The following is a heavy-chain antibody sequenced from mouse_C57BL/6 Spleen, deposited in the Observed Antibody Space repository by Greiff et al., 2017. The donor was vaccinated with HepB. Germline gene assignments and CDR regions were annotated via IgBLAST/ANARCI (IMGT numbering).Heavy chain of an antibody. CDR2: ISSGSSTI. J-gene: IGHJ4*01. V-gene: IGHV5-17*01. CDR3: ARLTTVVAKDYAMDY. Sequence: EVKLQESGGGLVKPGGSLKLSCAASGFTFSDYGMHWVRQAPEKGLEWVAYISSGSSTIYYADTVKGRFTISRDNAKNTLFLQMTSLRSEDTAMYYCARLTTVVAKDYAMDYWGQGTSVTVSS. D-gene: IGHD1-1*01. CDR1: GFTFSDYG.